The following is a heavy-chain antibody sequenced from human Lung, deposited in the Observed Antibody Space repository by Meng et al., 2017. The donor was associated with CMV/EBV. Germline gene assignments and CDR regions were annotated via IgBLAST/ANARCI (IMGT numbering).Heavy chain of an antibody. J-gene: IGHJ4*02. CDR2: VIPIFNTS. CDR3: AGVGLCVGSSCYTGDYSSSRHFAV. Sequence: SVKVSCKASGGTFSHYYVSWVRQAPGQGLEWMGGVIPIFNTSNYVQRFQGRVTIATGESTSTTYMELSSLTSEDTAIYYCAGVGLCVGSSCYTGDYSSSRHFAVWGQGTXVTVSS. CDR1: GGTFSHYY. V-gene: IGHV1-69*05. D-gene: IGHD2-2*02.